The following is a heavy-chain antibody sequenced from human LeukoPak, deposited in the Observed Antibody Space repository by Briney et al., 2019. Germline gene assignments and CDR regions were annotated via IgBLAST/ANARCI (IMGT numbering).Heavy chain of an antibody. CDR3: AHFKGGSSDF. CDR2: IYYSGNT. D-gene: IGHD1-26*01. Sequence: SETLSLTCTVSGGSISSSNYYWGWIRQPPGKGLEWIGSIYYSGNTYYNPSLKSRVTISVDTSENQFSLKLTSVTAADTAVYYCAHFKGGSSDFWGQGTMVTVSS. J-gene: IGHJ3*01. V-gene: IGHV4-39*01. CDR1: GGSISSSNYY.